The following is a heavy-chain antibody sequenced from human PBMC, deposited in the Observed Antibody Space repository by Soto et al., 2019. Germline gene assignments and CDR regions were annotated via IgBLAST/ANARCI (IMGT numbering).Heavy chain of an antibody. D-gene: IGHD3-3*01. CDR1: GYSFSGYY. CDR3: AIYCPFLEGYCYGMDV. Sequence: QVQLVQSGAEVKKPGASVKVSCKASGYSFSGYYIHWVRQAPGQGLEWMGWINPNSGETDYGQKFLGRVTTTSDTSIGTAFMALSSLRSDDTAVYYCAIYCPFLEGYCYGMDVWGQGTTVTVSS. CDR2: INPNSGET. V-gene: IGHV1-2*02. J-gene: IGHJ6*02.